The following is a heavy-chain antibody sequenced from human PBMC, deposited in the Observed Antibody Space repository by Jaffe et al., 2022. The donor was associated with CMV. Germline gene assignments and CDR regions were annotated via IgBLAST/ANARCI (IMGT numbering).Heavy chain of an antibody. CDR2: FDPEDGET. D-gene: IGHD6-6*01. V-gene: IGHV1-24*01. Sequence: QVQLVQSGAEVKKPGASVKVSCKVSGYTLTELSMHWVRQAPGKGLEWMGGFDPEDGETIYAQKFQGRVTMTEDTSTDTAYMELSSLRSEDTAVYYCATAGRQLVFSYYYYYMDVWGKGTTVTVSS. J-gene: IGHJ6*03. CDR3: ATAGRQLVFSYYYYYMDV. CDR1: GYTLTELS.